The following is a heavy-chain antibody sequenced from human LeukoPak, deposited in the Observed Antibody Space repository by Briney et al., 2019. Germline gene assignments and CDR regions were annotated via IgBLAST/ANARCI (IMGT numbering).Heavy chain of an antibody. CDR1: GFTVSSNF. CDR3: AKDGIIAARLWAFDI. J-gene: IGHJ3*02. Sequence: GGSLRLSCAASGFTVSSNFMSWVRQAPGKGLEWVSVIYSGGMTYYADSVKGRFTISRDNSKNTLYLQMNSLRVEDMAVYYCAKDGIIAARLWAFDIWGQGTMVTVSS. D-gene: IGHD6-6*01. CDR2: IYSGGMT. V-gene: IGHV3-66*01.